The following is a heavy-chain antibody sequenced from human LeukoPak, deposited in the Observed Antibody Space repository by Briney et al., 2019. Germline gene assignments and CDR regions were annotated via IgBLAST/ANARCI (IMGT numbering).Heavy chain of an antibody. V-gene: IGHV1-8*01. CDR2: MNPKSGNI. CDR1: GYTFSSYD. CDR3: ARRRGYSHHPDDWYFDF. Sequence: ASVKVSCKASGYTFSSYDVNWVRQATGQGLEWMGWMNPKSGNIGYAQNFQGRVTMTRDTSISTAYMELSSLRSEDTAVYYCARRRGYSHHPDDWYFDFWGRGTLVSVSS. J-gene: IGHJ2*01. D-gene: IGHD5-18*01.